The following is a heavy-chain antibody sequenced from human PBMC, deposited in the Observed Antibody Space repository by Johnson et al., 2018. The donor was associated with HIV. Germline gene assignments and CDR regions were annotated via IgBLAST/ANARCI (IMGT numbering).Heavy chain of an antibody. V-gene: IGHV3-64*04. D-gene: IGHD5/OR15-5a*01. CDR3: ASVDDDGF. CDR2: ITGNGGST. J-gene: IGHJ3*01. Sequence: QMQLVESGGGVVQPGRSLRLSCAASGFTFSSYAINWVRQAPGKGLEYVSGITGNGGSTYYANSVKGRFTISRDNSKNTLDLQMNSLRAEDTALYFCASVDDDGFWGQGTMVTVSS. CDR1: GFTFSSYA.